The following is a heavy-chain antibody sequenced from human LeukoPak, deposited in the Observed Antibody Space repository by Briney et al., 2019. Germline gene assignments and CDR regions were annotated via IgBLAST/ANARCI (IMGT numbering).Heavy chain of an antibody. CDR3: ARPSYGGNSFDY. CDR2: IYYSGST. V-gene: IGHV4-39*07. Sequence: PSETLSLTCTVSGGSISSSSYYWGWIRQPPGKGLEWIGSIYYSGSTYYNPSLKSRVTISVDTSKNQFSLKLSSVTAADTAVYYCARPSYGGNSFDYWGQGTLVTVSS. D-gene: IGHD4-23*01. J-gene: IGHJ4*02. CDR1: GGSISSSSYY.